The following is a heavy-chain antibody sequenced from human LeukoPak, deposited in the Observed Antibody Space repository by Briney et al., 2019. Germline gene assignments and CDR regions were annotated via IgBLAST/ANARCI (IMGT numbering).Heavy chain of an antibody. CDR1: GYTFTSYD. J-gene: IGHJ4*02. D-gene: IGHD5-24*01. CDR3: ARDRERNGYNAGFDY. Sequence: SVKVSCKASGYTFTSYDINWVRQATGQGLEWMGRIIPIFGTANYTQKFQGRVTITTDESTSTAYMELSSLRSEDTAVYDCARDRERNGYNAGFDYWGQGTLVTVSS. V-gene: IGHV1-69*05. CDR2: IIPIFGTA.